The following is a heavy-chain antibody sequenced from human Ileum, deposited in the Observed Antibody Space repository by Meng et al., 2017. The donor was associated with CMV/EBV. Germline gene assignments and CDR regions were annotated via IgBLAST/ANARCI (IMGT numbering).Heavy chain of an antibody. Sequence: QGQLQEPGPRLVKPSETLSLTCTFSGDSIKNYYWTWLRQPAGKGLEWLGRIHYSGGTDDNPSLKSRVTLSIDTSKNQLSLKIYSVTAADTAVYYCARAGARGVPVDLWGQGTLVTVSS. CDR3: ARAGARGVPVDL. CDR1: GDSIKNYY. J-gene: IGHJ4*02. CDR2: IHYSGGT. D-gene: IGHD3-10*01. V-gene: IGHV4-4*07.